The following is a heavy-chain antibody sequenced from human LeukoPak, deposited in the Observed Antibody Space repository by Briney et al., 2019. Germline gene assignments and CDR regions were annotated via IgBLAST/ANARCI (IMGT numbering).Heavy chain of an antibody. CDR2: INTNTGNP. CDR3: ARAWSYYDSSGYCYNDAFDI. J-gene: IGHJ3*02. CDR1: GYTFTSYA. Sequence: ASVKVSCKASGYTFTSYAMNWVRQAPGQGLEWMGWINTNTGNPTYAQGFTGRFVFSLDTSVSTAYLQISSLKAEDTAVHYCARAWSYYDSSGYCYNDAFDIWGQGTMVTVSS. V-gene: IGHV7-4-1*02. D-gene: IGHD3-22*01.